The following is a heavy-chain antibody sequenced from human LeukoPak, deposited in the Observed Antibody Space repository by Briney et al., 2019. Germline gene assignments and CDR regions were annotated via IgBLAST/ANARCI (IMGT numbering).Heavy chain of an antibody. CDR2: ISSSSDYI. CDR1: GFTFSSYS. CDR3: ARNREQWPHYYFDY. J-gene: IGHJ4*02. Sequence: GGSLRLSCAASGFTFSSYSVNWVRQAPGKGLEWVSSISSSSDYIYYADSVKGRSTISRDNAKNSLYLQMNSLRAEDTAVYYYARNREQWPHYYFDYWGQGTLVTVSS. D-gene: IGHD6-19*01. V-gene: IGHV3-21*01.